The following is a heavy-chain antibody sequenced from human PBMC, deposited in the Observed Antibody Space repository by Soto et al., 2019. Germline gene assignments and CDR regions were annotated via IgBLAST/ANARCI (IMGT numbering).Heavy chain of an antibody. CDR2: SNPYKCNT. Sequence: EASVKVSCKASGYSLSSYGVSWVRQAPGQGLEGIGWSNPYKCNTLNAQNLQGRVTLTTDTSTSTAYLELRSLRPDATAIYYYARDPGAATFDYWGQGTLVTVSS. CDR1: GYSLSSYG. J-gene: IGHJ4*01. V-gene: IGHV1-18*04. D-gene: IGHD1-26*01. CDR3: ARDPGAATFDY.